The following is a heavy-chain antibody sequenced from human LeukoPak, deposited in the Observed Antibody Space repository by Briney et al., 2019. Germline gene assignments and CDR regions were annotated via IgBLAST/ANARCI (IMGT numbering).Heavy chain of an antibody. D-gene: IGHD1-26*01. J-gene: IGHJ5*02. CDR3: ARGRLTRFDP. Sequence: PSETLSLTCTVSGGSISSSIYYWGWIRQPPGKGLEWIGSIYYSGSTYYNPSLKSRVTISVDTSKNQFSLKLSSVTAADTAVYYCARGRLTRFDPWGQGTLVTVSS. CDR1: GGSISSSIYY. CDR2: IYYSGST. V-gene: IGHV4-39*01.